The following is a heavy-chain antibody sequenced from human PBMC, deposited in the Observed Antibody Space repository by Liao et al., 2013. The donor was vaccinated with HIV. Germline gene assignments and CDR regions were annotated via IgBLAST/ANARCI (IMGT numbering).Heavy chain of an antibody. CDR2: MYTSGST. CDR1: GGSISSGSYY. CDR3: ARERVAVAYNWFDP. V-gene: IGHV4-61*02. J-gene: IGHJ5*02. D-gene: IGHD6-19*01. Sequence: QVQLQESGPGLVKPSQTLSLTCTVSGGSISSGSYYWNWIRQPAGKGLEWIGRMYTSGSTNYNPSLKSRVTISVDTSKNQFSLKLSSVTAADTAVYYCARERVAVAYNWFDPWGRGNPRSPSPQ.